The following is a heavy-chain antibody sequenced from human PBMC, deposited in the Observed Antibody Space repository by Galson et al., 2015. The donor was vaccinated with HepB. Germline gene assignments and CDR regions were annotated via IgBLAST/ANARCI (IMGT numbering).Heavy chain of an antibody. CDR3: ARDRDYGDDYVGPGDAFDI. Sequence: SLRLSCAASGFTFSSYSMNWVRQAPGKGLEWVSYISSSSSYIYYADSVKGRFTISRGNAKNSLYLQMNSLRAEDTAVYYCARDRDYGDDYVGPGDAFDIWGQGTMVIVSS. D-gene: IGHD4-17*01. CDR2: ISSSSSYI. CDR1: GFTFSSYS. J-gene: IGHJ3*02. V-gene: IGHV3-21*01.